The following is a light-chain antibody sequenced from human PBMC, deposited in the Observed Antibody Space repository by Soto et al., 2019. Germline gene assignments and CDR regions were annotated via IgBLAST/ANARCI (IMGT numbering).Light chain of an antibody. V-gene: IGLV1-47*01. CDR2: RNN. Sequence: QSALTQPPSASGTPGQRVTISCSGSSSNIGSNYVYWYQQLPGTAPKLLIYRNNQRPSGVPDRFSGSKSGTSASLAISGLRSEDEADYYCAAWDDSLNGHYVFGTGTKVTVL. CDR1: SSNIGSNY. J-gene: IGLJ1*01. CDR3: AAWDDSLNGHYV.